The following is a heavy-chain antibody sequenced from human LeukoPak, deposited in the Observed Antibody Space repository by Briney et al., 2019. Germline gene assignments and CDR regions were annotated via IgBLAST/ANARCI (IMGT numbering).Heavy chain of an antibody. CDR2: IYTSGST. J-gene: IGHJ6*03. D-gene: IGHD2-2*01. CDR1: GGSISSYY. Sequence: SETLSLTCTVSGGSISSYYWSWIRQPAGKGLEWIGRIYTSGSTSYNPSLKSRVTISVDKSKNQFSLKLSSVTAADSAVYYCARDCSSTSCYGGPRMNYYYYYMDVWGKGTTVTVSS. V-gene: IGHV4-4*07. CDR3: ARDCSSTSCYGGPRMNYYYYYMDV.